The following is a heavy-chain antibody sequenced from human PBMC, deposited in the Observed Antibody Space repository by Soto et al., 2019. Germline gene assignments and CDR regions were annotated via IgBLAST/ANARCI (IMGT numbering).Heavy chain of an antibody. J-gene: IGHJ4*02. V-gene: IGHV3-23*01. CDR3: AKRRGAGGHFDY. Sequence: GCLGLAGAGSGFTFSIYAMGGVRQGPGKGLEWVAVVSIGGSTHYADSVRGRFTISRDNSKNTLSLQMNSLTAEDTAVYFCAKRRGAGGHFDYWGQGALVTVSS. D-gene: IGHD2-15*01. CDR2: VSIGGST. CDR1: GFTFSIYA.